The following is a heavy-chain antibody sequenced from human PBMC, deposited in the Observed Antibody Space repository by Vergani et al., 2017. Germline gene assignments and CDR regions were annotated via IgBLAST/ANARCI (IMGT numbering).Heavy chain of an antibody. D-gene: IGHD6-6*01. CDR3: AKIPTRIAARPGFDY. J-gene: IGHJ4*02. V-gene: IGHV3-23*01. Sequence: EVQLLESGGGLVQPGGSLRLSCAASGFTFSSYAMSWVRQAPGKGLEWVSTISGSGGSTYYADSVKGRFTSSRDNSKNTLYLQMNSLRAEDTAVYYCAKIPTRIAARPGFDYWGQGTLVTVSS. CDR1: GFTFSSYA. CDR2: ISGSGGST.